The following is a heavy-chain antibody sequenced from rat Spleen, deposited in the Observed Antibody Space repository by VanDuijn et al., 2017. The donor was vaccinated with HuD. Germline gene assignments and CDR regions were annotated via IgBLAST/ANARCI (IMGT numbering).Heavy chain of an antibody. D-gene: IGHD1-6*01. Sequence: EVQLVESGGGLVQPGRSLKLSCVASGFTFNNYWMTWIRQAPGKGLEWVASITSTGGSTYYPDSVKGRFTISRDNAKNTLYLQMDSLRSEDTATYYCGRGGILRTSISVMDAWGQGASVTVSS. V-gene: IGHV5-31*01. CDR1: GFTFNNYW. J-gene: IGHJ4*01. CDR3: GRGGILRTSISVMDA. CDR2: ITSTGGST.